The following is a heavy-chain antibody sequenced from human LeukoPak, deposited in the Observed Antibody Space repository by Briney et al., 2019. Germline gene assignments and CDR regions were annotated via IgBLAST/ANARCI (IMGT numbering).Heavy chain of an antibody. D-gene: IGHD1-1*01. CDR3: ARHVSIELESFDY. J-gene: IGHJ4*02. CDR1: GYSFTSYW. Sequence: GESLKISCKSSGYSFTSYWIGWVRQMPGKGLEWMGIIYRGDSDTRYSPSFQGQVTSSADKSISTAYLQWSSLKASDTAMYYCARHVSIELESFDYWGQGTLVTVSS. V-gene: IGHV5-51*01. CDR2: IYRGDSDT.